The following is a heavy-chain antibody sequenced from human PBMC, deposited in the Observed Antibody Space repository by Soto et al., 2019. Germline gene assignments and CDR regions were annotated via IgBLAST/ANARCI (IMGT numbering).Heavy chain of an antibody. CDR2: IFHSGST. V-gene: IGHV4-34*12. Sequence: QVQLQQWGAGLLKPSETLSLTCAVSGGSFNANYWSWIRQPPGKGLEWIGEIFHSGSTNYNPSLKSRVTISVDTSKNQFSLKPSSVTAADTAIYYCASARWDYWGQGTQVTVSS. CDR3: ASARWDY. J-gene: IGHJ4*02. CDR1: GGSFNANY.